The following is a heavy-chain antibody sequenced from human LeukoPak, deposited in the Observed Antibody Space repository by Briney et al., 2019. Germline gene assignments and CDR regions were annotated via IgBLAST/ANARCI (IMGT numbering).Heavy chain of an antibody. J-gene: IGHJ6*03. D-gene: IGHD3-22*01. CDR1: GFTFSSYG. CDR2: IYTSGST. Sequence: PGGSLRLSCAASGFTFSSYGMSWVRQAPGKGLEWIGRIYTSGSTNYNPSLKSRVTMSVDTSKNQFSLKLSSVTAADTAVYYCARDKYYYDSSVDYYYMDVWGKGTTVTISS. CDR3: ARDKYYYDSSVDYYYMDV. V-gene: IGHV4-4*07.